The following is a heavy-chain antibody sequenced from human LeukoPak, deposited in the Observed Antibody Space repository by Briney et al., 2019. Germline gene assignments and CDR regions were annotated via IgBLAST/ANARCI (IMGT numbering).Heavy chain of an antibody. CDR2: INPSSDST. Sequence: AASVKVFCKASGYTFTGYYMHCVRQASGQGLEWMRWINPSSDSTNYAQKFQGRVTMTRNTSISTAYMELSRLRSDDTAVYYCSREVLGEYYYDSSGLHYWGQGTLVTVSS. CDR3: SREVLGEYYYDSSGLHY. D-gene: IGHD3-22*01. CDR1: GYTFTGYY. V-gene: IGHV1-2*02. J-gene: IGHJ4*02.